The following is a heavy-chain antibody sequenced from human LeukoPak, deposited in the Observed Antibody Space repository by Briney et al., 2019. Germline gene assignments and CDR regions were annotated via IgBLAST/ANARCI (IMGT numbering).Heavy chain of an antibody. CDR2: IIGSIYFIGST. CDR3: ARDSRDYGSGSYWDV. D-gene: IGHD3-10*01. V-gene: IGHV4-59*01. J-gene: IGHJ6*02. Sequence: SETLSLTCTVSGGSIKTYYWNWGRHPPGKGMEWIWYIIGSIYFIGSTKYAPSLESRVTMSVDTSKNQFSLTLSSVTAADTAVYYCARDSRDYGSGSYWDVWGQGTTVTASS. CDR1: GGSIKTYY.